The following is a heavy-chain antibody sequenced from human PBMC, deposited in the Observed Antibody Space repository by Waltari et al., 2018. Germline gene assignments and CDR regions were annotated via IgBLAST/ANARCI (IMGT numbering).Heavy chain of an antibody. J-gene: IGHJ3*02. CDR2: IIPIFGTA. Sequence: QVQLVQSGAEVKKPGSSVKVSCKASGGTFSSYAISWVRQAPGQGLEWMGGIIPIFGTANYAQKFQGRVTITTDESTSTAYMELSSLRSEDTAVYYCAGGYCSGGSCYSGKHDAFDICGQGTMVTVSS. CDR1: GGTFSSYA. CDR3: AGGYCSGGSCYSGKHDAFDI. D-gene: IGHD2-15*01. V-gene: IGHV1-69*05.